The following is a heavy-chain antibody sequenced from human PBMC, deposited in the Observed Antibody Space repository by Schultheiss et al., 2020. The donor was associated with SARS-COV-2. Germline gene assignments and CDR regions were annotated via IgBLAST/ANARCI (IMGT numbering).Heavy chain of an antibody. V-gene: IGHV3-30*18. CDR2: MSHDGNNQ. CDR3: ANSDYNFDY. D-gene: IGHD4-11*01. J-gene: IGHJ4*02. CDR1: GFSFSNYG. Sequence: GESLKISCAASGFSFSNYGMHWVRQAPGKGLEWVSVMSHDGNNQYYADSVKGRFTVSRDTSKNTLYLQMNTLRVEDTAVYYCANSDYNFDYWGQGTLVTVSS.